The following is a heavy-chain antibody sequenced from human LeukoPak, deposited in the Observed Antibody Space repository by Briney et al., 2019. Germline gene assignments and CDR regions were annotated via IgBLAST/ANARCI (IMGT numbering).Heavy chain of an antibody. V-gene: IGHV3-23*01. CDR3: AKSYGDYLGYFDS. J-gene: IGHJ4*02. CDR2: IGDGGGTT. CDR1: GFTFSSRA. Sequence: PGRSLRLSCPAAGFTFSSRATRCVRQAPRKGIEWVSGIGDGGGTTNYAAAVKGRFTTSSNKSNTTLFLQMNSLRAEDTAVYYCAKSYGDYLGYFDSWGQGALVTVSS. D-gene: IGHD4-17*01.